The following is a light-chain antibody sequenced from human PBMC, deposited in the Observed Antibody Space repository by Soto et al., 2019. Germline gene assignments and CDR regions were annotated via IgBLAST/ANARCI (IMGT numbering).Light chain of an antibody. CDR2: DAS. V-gene: IGKV1-5*01. CDR3: QQYKSDWT. Sequence: DIQMTQSPSTLSAYVGDRVNITCRASESISTWLAWSQQKPGKAPKLLISDASGVEGGVPSRFSGSGSGTEFTLTISSRQPDDCATYFCQQYKSDWTFGQGTKVEIK. CDR1: ESISTW. J-gene: IGKJ1*01.